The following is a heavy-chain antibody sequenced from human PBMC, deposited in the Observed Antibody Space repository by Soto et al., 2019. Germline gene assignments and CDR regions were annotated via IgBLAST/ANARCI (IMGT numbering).Heavy chain of an antibody. CDR2: FSSYNGDA. V-gene: IGHV1-18*01. CDR3: AREDSGGLDY. D-gene: IGHD1-26*01. Sequence: ASVKVSCKASGYTFSNYGISWVRQAPGQGLEWMGWFSSYNGDARYAQNLQGRVTMTTDTSTSTAYMELWSLRSDDTAVYYCAREDSGGLDYWGQGTLVTVSS. CDR1: GYTFSNYG. J-gene: IGHJ4*02.